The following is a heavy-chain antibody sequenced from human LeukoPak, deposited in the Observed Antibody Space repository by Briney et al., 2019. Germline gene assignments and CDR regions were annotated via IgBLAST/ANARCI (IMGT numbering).Heavy chain of an antibody. CDR1: GFTFSSYW. J-gene: IGHJ4*02. CDR3: TRDPTYYYDSSGYIDY. D-gene: IGHD3-22*01. CDR2: INSDGSST. V-gene: IGHV3-74*01. Sequence: PGGSLRLSCAASGFTFSSYWMHWVRHAPGKGLVWVSRINSDGSSTSYADSVKGRFTISRDNAKNTLYLQMNSLRAEDTAVYYCTRDPTYYYDSSGYIDYWGQGTLVTVSS.